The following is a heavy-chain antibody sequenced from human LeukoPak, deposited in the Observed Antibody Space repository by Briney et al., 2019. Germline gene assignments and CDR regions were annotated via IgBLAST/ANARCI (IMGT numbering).Heavy chain of an antibody. D-gene: IGHD1-26*01. V-gene: IGHV1-18*01. CDR3: ARDLVDGVGAPGAY. CDR1: GYTFTNYG. CDR2: INTYHGNT. Sequence: GASVKGSCKAAGYTFTNYGITWRRQAHGQGIECMGFINTYHGNTNYTQKLQGRVTITTDTSTSTAYMELRSLRSDDTAVFYCARDLVDGVGAPGAYWGQGALVTVSS. J-gene: IGHJ4*02.